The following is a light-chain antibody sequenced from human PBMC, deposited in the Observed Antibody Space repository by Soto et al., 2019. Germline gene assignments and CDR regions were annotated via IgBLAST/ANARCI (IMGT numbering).Light chain of an antibody. CDR2: AAS. Sequence: IQMTQSPSCVSASVGDRVAITGRASQGISSWLAWYQQKQGKXXKXXIYAASSLQSGVPSRFSGSGSGTDGTITINNLQPEDSETYYCQQANSYPRTFGPGTKVDIK. J-gene: IGKJ3*01. V-gene: IGKV1-12*01. CDR3: QQANSYPRT. CDR1: QGISSW.